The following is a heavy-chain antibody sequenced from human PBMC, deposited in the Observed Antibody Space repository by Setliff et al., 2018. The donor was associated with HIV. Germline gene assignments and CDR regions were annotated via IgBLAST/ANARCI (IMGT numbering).Heavy chain of an antibody. J-gene: IGHJ5*01. D-gene: IGHD6-19*01. CDR2: IKQDGSEK. Sequence: GGSLRLSCVVSGFTFSNYWISWVRQAPGKGLEWVASIKQDGSEKYYVDSVRGRFIISRDNAEKSVYLQMNRLRGDDTAVYYCARDGSWSSGWFDSWGQGTLVTVSS. CDR1: GFTFSNYW. V-gene: IGHV3-7*01. CDR3: ARDGSWSSGWFDS.